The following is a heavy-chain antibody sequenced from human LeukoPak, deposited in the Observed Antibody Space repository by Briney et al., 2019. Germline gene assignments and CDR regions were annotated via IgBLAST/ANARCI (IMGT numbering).Heavy chain of an antibody. CDR3: ARHVGFITMVRGVINNNWFDP. CDR1: GDSINRSPYY. V-gene: IGHV4-39*01. D-gene: IGHD3-10*01. J-gene: IGHJ5*02. CDR2: VYFSGSP. Sequence: SEALSLTCTVSGDSINRSPYYWGWIRQPPGKGLEWIGTVYFSGSPYYSPSLKGRVTISVDTSKKQFSLKLSSVTAADTAVYYCARHVGFITMVRGVINNNWFDPWGQGTLVTVSS.